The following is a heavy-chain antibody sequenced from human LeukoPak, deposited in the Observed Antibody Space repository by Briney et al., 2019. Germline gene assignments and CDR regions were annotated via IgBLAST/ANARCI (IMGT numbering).Heavy chain of an antibody. V-gene: IGHV3-9*01. CDR2: ISWNSGSI. CDR3: AGLPFIRGNGLEP. CDR1: GCTFDDYA. J-gene: IGHJ5*02. Sequence: GGSLRLSCAASGCTFDDYAMHWVRQAPGKGLEWVSGISWNSGSIGYADSVKGRFTISRDNAKNYLYLQMNSLRAEDTALYYCAGLPFIRGNGLEPWGQGTLVSVSS. D-gene: IGHD3-10*01.